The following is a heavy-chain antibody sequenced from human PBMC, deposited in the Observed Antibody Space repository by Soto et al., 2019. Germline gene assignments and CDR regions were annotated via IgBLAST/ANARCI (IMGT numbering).Heavy chain of an antibody. CDR1: GYTFTGYY. V-gene: IGHV1-2*04. D-gene: IGHD3-16*01. Sequence: ASVKVSCKASGYTFTGYYMHWVRQAPGQGLEWMGWINPNSGGTNYAQKFQGWVTMTRDTSISTAYMELNSLRADDTAVYYCASNYAYAEGYYWYGIDVWGQGTTVTVSS. CDR3: ASNYAYAEGYYWYGIDV. CDR2: INPNSGGT. J-gene: IGHJ6*02.